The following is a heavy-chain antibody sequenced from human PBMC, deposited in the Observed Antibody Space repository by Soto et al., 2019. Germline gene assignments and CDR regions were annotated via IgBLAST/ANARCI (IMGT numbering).Heavy chain of an antibody. J-gene: IGHJ4*02. CDR1: GGSISSYY. CDR3: ARGRGGSSWYYFDY. D-gene: IGHD6-13*01. V-gene: IGHV4-59*01. CDR2: IYYSGST. Sequence: SETLSLTCTVSGGSISSYYWSWIRQPPGKGLEWIGYIYYSGSTNYNPSLKSRVTISVDTSKNQFSLKLSSVTAADTAVYYCARGRGGSSWYYFDYWGQGTLVTVSS.